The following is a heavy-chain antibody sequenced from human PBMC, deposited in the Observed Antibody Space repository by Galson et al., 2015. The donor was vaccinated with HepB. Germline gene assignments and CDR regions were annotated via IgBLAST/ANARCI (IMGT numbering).Heavy chain of an antibody. D-gene: IGHD6-13*01. Sequence: CAISGDSVSSNSAAWNWIRQSPSRGLEWLGRTYYRSKWYNDYAVSVKSRITINPDTSKNQFSLQLNSVTPEDTAVYYCARFRCGSSWSPYYFDYWGQGTLVTVSS. CDR1: GDSVSSNSAA. J-gene: IGHJ4*02. CDR3: ARFRCGSSWSPYYFDY. CDR2: TYYRSKWYN. V-gene: IGHV6-1*01.